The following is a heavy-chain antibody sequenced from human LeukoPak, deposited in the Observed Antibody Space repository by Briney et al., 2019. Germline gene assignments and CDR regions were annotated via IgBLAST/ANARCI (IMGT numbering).Heavy chain of an antibody. D-gene: IGHD2-2*01. J-gene: IGHJ2*01. Sequence: ESGPTLVKPTQTLTLTCTFSGFSLSTSGVGVGWIRQPPGKALEWLALIYWDDDKRYSPSLKSRLTITKDTSKNQVVLTMTNMDPVDTATYYCAHTKGYCSSSRCYAPYYWYFDLWGRGTLVTVSS. CDR2: IYWDDDK. CDR1: GFSLSTSGVG. V-gene: IGHV2-5*02. CDR3: AHTKGYCSSSRCYAPYYWYFDL.